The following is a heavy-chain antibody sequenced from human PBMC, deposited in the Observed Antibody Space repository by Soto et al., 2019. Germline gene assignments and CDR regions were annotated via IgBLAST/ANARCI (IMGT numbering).Heavy chain of an antibody. D-gene: IGHD3-3*01. CDR3: ARGAADDDFWSGYMRVYYGMDV. Sequence: PSETLSLTCTVSGGSISSYYWSWIRQPPGKGLEWIGYIYYSGSTNYNPSLKSRVTISVDTSKNQFSLKLSSVTAADTAVYYRARGAADDDFWSGYMRVYYGMDVWGQGTTVTVSS. J-gene: IGHJ6*02. CDR1: GGSISSYY. CDR2: IYYSGST. V-gene: IGHV4-59*01.